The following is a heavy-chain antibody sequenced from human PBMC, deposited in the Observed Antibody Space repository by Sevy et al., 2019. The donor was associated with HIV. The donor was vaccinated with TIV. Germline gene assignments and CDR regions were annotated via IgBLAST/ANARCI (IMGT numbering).Heavy chain of an antibody. D-gene: IGHD3-3*01. Sequence: ASVKVSCKASGDTFSTYDINWVRQAPGQGLEWMGWMSPKSGSTGFAQKFQGRLTMTRETSINTVYLELSSMRSEETAVYYCASGGSGYVWNYGYYYYGMDVWGQGTTVTVSS. CDR2: MSPKSGST. J-gene: IGHJ6*02. V-gene: IGHV1-8*02. CDR3: ASGGSGYVWNYGYYYYGMDV. CDR1: GDTFSTYD.